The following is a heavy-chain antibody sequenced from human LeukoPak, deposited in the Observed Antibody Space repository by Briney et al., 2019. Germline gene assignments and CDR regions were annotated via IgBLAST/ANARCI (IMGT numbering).Heavy chain of an antibody. CDR1: GFTVSSNY. D-gene: IGHD6-19*01. Sequence: GGSLRLSCAASGFTVSSNYMSWVRQAPGKGLEWVSVIYSGGGTYYADSVKGRFTISRDNSKNTLYLQMNSLRAEDTAVYYCARVVYSSGWSLDYWGQGTLVTVSS. CDR2: IYSGGGT. J-gene: IGHJ4*02. V-gene: IGHV3-66*01. CDR3: ARVVYSSGWSLDY.